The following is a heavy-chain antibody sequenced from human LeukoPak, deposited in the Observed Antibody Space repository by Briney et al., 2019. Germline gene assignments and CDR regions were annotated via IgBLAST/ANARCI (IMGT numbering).Heavy chain of an antibody. V-gene: IGHV4-59*01. J-gene: IGHJ4*02. CDR2: IYYSGST. CDR1: GGSISSYY. CDR3: ARGGIAAAGTFDY. Sequence: SETLSLTCTVSGGSISSYYWSWIRQPPGKGLEWIGYIYYSGSTNYNPSLKSRVTISVDTSKNQFSLKLSSVTAADTAVYYCARGGIAAAGTFDYWGQGTLATVSS. D-gene: IGHD6-13*01.